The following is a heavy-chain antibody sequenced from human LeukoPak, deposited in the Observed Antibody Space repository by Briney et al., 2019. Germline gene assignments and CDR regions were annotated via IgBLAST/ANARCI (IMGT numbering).Heavy chain of an antibody. CDR1: GFPFSSYS. D-gene: IGHD6-13*01. V-gene: IGHV3-7*03. J-gene: IGHJ4*02. CDR3: ARSIPYGTTWYGRSDY. CDR2: IEPDGTTK. Sequence: GGSLRLSCAASGFPFSSYSMTWVRQAPGKGLEWVANIEPDGTTKFYVDSVKGRFTISRDNALNSLYLQMNSLRAEDTAIYYCARSIPYGTTWYGRSDYWGQGTLVTVSS.